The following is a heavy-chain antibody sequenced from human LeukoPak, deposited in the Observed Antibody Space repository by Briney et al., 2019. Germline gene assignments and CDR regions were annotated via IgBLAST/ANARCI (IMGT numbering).Heavy chain of an antibody. V-gene: IGHV1-69*04. CDR1: GGTFSSYA. CDR3: ARDKEERSSSWYAFDI. D-gene: IGHD6-13*01. Sequence: GASVKVSCKASGGTFSSYAISWVRQAPGQGLEWMGRIIPILGIANYAQKFQGRVTITADKSTSTAYMELSSLRSEDTAVYYCARDKEERSSSWYAFDIWGQGTMVTVSS. J-gene: IGHJ3*02. CDR2: IIPILGIA.